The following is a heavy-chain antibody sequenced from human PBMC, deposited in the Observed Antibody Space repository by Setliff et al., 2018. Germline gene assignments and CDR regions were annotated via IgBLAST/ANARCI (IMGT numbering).Heavy chain of an antibody. J-gene: IGHJ4*02. D-gene: IGHD3-10*01. CDR3: ARDRSYYASGSFTKWFDY. V-gene: IGHV4-59*01. Sequence: LSLTCAVQGGPFSGYYWSWIRQPPGKGLEWIGFIFYSGDTNSNPSLKSRVTMSVDTSKNQFSLKLNSVTAADTATYYCARDRSYYASGSFTKWFDYWGQGALVTVSS. CDR2: IFYSGDT. CDR1: GGPFSGYY.